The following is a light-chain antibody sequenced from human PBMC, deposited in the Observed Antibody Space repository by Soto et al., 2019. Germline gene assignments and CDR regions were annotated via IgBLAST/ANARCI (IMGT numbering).Light chain of an antibody. V-gene: IGLV1-40*01. Sequence: QSVLTQPPSVSGAPGQRVTISGTGSSANIGADYDVPWDQQLPGTSPKLLIYGGSNRPSGVPDRFSGSKSGTSASLAITGLQAEDEADYACQSYDSSLGEWVFGGGTKVTVL. CDR3: QSYDSSLGEWV. CDR2: GGS. J-gene: IGLJ3*02. CDR1: SANIGADYD.